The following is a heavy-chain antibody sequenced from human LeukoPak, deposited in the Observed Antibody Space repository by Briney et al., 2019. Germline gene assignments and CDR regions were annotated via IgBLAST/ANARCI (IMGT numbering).Heavy chain of an antibody. Sequence: PSETLSLTCRVSGGSMNNYYWSWIRQPAGRGLQWIGRMFTNGASNYNPSLKSRVTMPVDTSKNQVSLTLNSATAADTAVYYCARGVYYYYHMGVWGKGTTVTVSS. J-gene: IGHJ6*03. CDR2: MFTNGAS. CDR3: ARGVYYYYHMGV. V-gene: IGHV4-4*07. CDR1: GGSMNNYY.